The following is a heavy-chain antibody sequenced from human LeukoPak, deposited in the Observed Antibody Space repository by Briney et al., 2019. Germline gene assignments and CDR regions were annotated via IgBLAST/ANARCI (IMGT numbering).Heavy chain of an antibody. CDR3: AKGGYYDSSGYYSNSYYYYYYMDV. J-gene: IGHJ6*03. CDR2: ISGSGGST. CDR1: GFTFSSYG. V-gene: IGHV3-23*01. D-gene: IGHD3-22*01. Sequence: GGSLRLSCAASGFTFSSYGMSWVRQAPGKGLEWVSAISGSGGSTYYADSVKGRFTISRDNSKNTLYLQMNSLRAEDTAVYYCAKGGYYDSSGYYSNSYYYYYYMDVWGKGTTVTISS.